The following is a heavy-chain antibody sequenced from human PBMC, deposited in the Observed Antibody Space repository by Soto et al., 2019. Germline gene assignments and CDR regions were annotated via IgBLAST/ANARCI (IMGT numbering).Heavy chain of an antibody. V-gene: IGHV3-7*03. CDR3: ARDLGSCSTTNCPQIFDY. CDR1: GFTFSDYS. J-gene: IGHJ4*02. CDR2: IKKDGSEK. Sequence: GGSLRLSCAASGFTFSDYSMSWVRQAPGKGLEWVATIKKDGSEKYYVDSVKGRFTISRDNAKNSQYLQMNSLRAEDTAVYYCARDLGSCSTTNCPQIFDYWGQGTLVTVSS. D-gene: IGHD2-2*01.